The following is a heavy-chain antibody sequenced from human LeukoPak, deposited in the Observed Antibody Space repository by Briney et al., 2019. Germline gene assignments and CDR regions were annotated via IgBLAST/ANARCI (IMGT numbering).Heavy chain of an antibody. CDR1: GGSISSYY. J-gene: IGHJ4*02. D-gene: IGHD6-19*01. V-gene: IGHV4-59*01. Sequence: SETLSLTCTVSGGSISSYYWNWIRQSPGKGLEWIGYIYYSGSTYYNPSLKSRVTISVDTSKNQFSLNLSSVTAADTAVYYCARALGSGWPPPGFDYWGQGTLVTVSS. CDR2: IYYSGST. CDR3: ARALGSGWPPPGFDY.